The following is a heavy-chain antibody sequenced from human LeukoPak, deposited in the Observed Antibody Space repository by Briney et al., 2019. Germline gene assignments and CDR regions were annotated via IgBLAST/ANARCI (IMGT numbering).Heavy chain of an antibody. D-gene: IGHD3-16*01. CDR3: PSVPAMIMFAREDAFDI. CDR1: GGSFSGYY. V-gene: IGHV4-34*01. J-gene: IGHJ3*02. CDR2: INHSGRT. Sequence: SETLSLTCAVYGGSFSGYYWSWLRQPPGKGLEGMGEINHSGRTNYNPSLTSRVTISVDTSKNQSSLTLISVTAADTAVYYCPSVPAMIMFAREDAFDIWGQGTMVTVS.